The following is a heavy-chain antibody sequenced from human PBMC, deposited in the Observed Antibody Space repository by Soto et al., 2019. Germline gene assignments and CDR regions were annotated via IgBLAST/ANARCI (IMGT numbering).Heavy chain of an antibody. CDR2: MTPSDGST. CDR1: ADIFNNYY. CDR3: AKHCGGDCSNGFDI. V-gene: IGHV1-46*02. Sequence: ASVKVSCKTSADIFNNYYMHWVRQAPGQGLEWMGVMTPSDGSTNYAQSFQGRVTMTRDTSTRTVYVELRSLRPEDTAVYYCAKHCGGDCSNGFDIWGQGTKVTVSS. J-gene: IGHJ3*02. D-gene: IGHD2-21*02.